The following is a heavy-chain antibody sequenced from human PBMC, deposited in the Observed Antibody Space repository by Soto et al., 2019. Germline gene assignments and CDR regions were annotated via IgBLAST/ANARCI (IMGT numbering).Heavy chain of an antibody. CDR1: GYTFTSYA. CDR2: INAGNGNT. Sequence: ASVKVSCKASGYTFTSYAMHWVRQAPGQRLEWMGWINAGNGNTKYSQKFQGRVTITRDTSASTAYMELSSLRSEDTAVYYCAREVITRGIWFDPWGQGXLVTVYS. D-gene: IGHD3-10*01. J-gene: IGHJ5*02. V-gene: IGHV1-3*01. CDR3: AREVITRGIWFDP.